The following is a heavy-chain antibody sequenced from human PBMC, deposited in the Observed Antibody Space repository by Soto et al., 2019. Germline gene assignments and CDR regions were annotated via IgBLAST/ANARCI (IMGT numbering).Heavy chain of an antibody. CDR3: ARNFDSGGYYSDY. Sequence: NPGGSLRLSCAASGFPFSYYYTSWIRQAPGEGLEWISYISSSAYTIYADSVKGRFTISRDNAKNSLFLQMTSLRVEDTAVYYCARNFDSGGYYSDYWGQGTLVTVSS. V-gene: IGHV3-11*06. CDR1: GFPFSYYY. J-gene: IGHJ4*02. D-gene: IGHD3-22*01. CDR2: ISSSAYT.